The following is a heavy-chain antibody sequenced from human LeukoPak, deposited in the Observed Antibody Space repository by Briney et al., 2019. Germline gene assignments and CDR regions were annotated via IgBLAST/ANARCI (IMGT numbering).Heavy chain of an antibody. Sequence: ASVKDSCKASGYTYTRYYMHWVRQAPGQGREWLGWINPNSGGTNDAQKFQGRVTMARDTSISTAYMELSRLRSDETAVYSCARVRDILTGYPKYNWFDPWGQGTLVTVSS. V-gene: IGHV1-2*02. D-gene: IGHD3-9*01. CDR2: INPNSGGT. CDR1: GYTYTRYY. CDR3: ARVRDILTGYPKYNWFDP. J-gene: IGHJ5*02.